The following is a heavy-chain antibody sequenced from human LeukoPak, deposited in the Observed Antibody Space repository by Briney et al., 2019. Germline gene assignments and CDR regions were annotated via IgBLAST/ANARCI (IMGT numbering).Heavy chain of an antibody. V-gene: IGHV3-53*01. J-gene: IGHJ4*02. Sequence: GGSLRLSCAASGFTVSSIYMNWVRQAPGKGLEWVSVIYSGGTTYYADSVKGRFTISRDNSKNTLYLQMNRLGAEDTAVYYCARASTIGAAGLFDFWGQGTLVTVSS. CDR3: ARASTIGAAGLFDF. CDR1: GFTVSSIY. CDR2: IYSGGTT. D-gene: IGHD6-13*01.